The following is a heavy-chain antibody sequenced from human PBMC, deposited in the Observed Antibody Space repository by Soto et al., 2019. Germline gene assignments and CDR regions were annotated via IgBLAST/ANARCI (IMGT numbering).Heavy chain of an antibody. V-gene: IGHV6-1*01. D-gene: IGHD3-10*01. CDR1: GYSFSHNIAA. CDR2: TYYRSRFFS. Sequence: PTKHLSITCAISGYSFSHNIAACTWIRQSPSGGLEWLGRTYYRSRFFSDYAESVKSRIIINPDTSKNQFSLQLKSVTPEDTAVYYCVRDRYSSSGWFDPWGQGNPVTVS. CDR3: VRDRYSSSGWFDP. J-gene: IGHJ5*02.